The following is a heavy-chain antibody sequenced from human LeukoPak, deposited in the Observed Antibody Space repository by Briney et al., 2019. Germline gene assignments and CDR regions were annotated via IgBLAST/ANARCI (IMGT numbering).Heavy chain of an antibody. V-gene: IGHV3-23*01. CDR1: GFTFSSYA. J-gene: IGHJ6*03. D-gene: IGHD3-3*01. Sequence: PGGSLRLSCAASGFTFSSYAMSWVRQAPGKGLEWVSAISGSGGSTYYADSVKGRFTISRDNSKNTLYLQMNSLRAGDTAVYYCARVFSPYYDFWGGYYYYYMDVWGKGTTVTVSS. CDR3: ARVFSPYYDFWGGYYYYYMDV. CDR2: ISGSGGST.